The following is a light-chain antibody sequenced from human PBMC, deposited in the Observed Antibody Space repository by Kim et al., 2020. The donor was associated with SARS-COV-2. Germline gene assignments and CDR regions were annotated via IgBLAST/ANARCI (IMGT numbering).Light chain of an antibody. CDR3: QAWDSSGV. CDR1: KLGDKY. Sequence: SYELTQPPSVSVSPGQTASITCSGDKLGDKYACWYQQKPGQSPVLVIYQDSKRPSGIPERFSGSNSGNTATLTISGTQAMDEADYYCQAWDSSGVFGSGTRLTVL. CDR2: QDS. J-gene: IGLJ6*01. V-gene: IGLV3-1*01.